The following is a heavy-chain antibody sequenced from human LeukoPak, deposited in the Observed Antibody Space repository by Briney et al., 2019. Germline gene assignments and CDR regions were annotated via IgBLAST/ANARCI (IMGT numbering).Heavy chain of an antibody. V-gene: IGHV3-73*01. CDR2: IRSKANSYAT. CDR1: GFTFSGSA. J-gene: IGHJ5*02. D-gene: IGHD6-6*01. CDR3: TRPMYSSSFYGSFDP. Sequence: GGSLKLSCAASGFTFSGSAMHWVRQASGKGREGVGRIRSKANSYATAYAASVKGRFTISKDDSKNTAYLQMNSLKPEDTAVYYCTRPMYSSSFYGSFDPWGQGTLVTVSS.